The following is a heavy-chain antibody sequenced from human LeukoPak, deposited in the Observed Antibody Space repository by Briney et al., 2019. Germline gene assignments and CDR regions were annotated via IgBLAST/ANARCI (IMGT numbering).Heavy chain of an antibody. V-gene: IGHV1-46*01. D-gene: IGHD4-17*01. CDR1: GYTLTSYY. J-gene: IGHJ4*02. Sequence: ASVKVSCKASGYTLTSYYMHWVRQAPGQGLEWMGIINPSGGSTSYAQKFQGRVTMTRDTSTSTVYMELSSLRSEDTAVYYCASSRMTTESGFDYWGQGTLVTVSS. CDR2: INPSGGST. CDR3: ASSRMTTESGFDY.